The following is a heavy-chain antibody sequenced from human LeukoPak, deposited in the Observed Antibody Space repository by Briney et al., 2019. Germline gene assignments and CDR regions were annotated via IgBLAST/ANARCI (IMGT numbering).Heavy chain of an antibody. V-gene: IGHV4-59*12. Sequence: SETLSLTCTVSGDSISTYYWSWIRQPPRKGLEWIGYIYYSGSTNYNPSLKSRVTISVDTSKNQFSLKLSSVTAADTAVYYCATITMLRGVTIDYWGQGTLVTVSA. J-gene: IGHJ4*02. CDR1: GDSISTYY. CDR2: IYYSGST. CDR3: ATITMLRGVTIDY. D-gene: IGHD3-10*01.